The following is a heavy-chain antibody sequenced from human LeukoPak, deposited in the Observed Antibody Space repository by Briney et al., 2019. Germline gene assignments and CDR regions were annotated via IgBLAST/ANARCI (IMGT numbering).Heavy chain of an antibody. CDR1: GYTLTELS. V-gene: IGHV1-24*01. D-gene: IGHD1-14*01. J-gene: IGHJ4*02. Sequence: ASVRVSCKVSGYTLTELSMHWVRQAPGKGLEWMGGFDPQDGETIYAQNFQGRVTMTEDTSTDTAYMELSSLRSEDTAVYYCATGGIHSGHFDYWGQGTLVTVSS. CDR2: FDPQDGET. CDR3: ATGGIHSGHFDY.